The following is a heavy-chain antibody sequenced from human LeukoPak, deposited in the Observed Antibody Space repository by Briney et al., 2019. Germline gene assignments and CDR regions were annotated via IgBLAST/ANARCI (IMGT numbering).Heavy chain of an antibody. CDR1: GYSISSGYY. CDR3: ARHDIVVVPAALFDY. J-gene: IGHJ4*02. Sequence: SETLSLTCAVSGYSISSGYYRGWIRQPPGKGLEWIGSIYHSGSTYYNPSLKSRVTISVDTSKNQFSLKLSSVTAADTAVYYCARHDIVVVPAALFDYWGQGTLVTVSS. V-gene: IGHV4-38-2*01. D-gene: IGHD2-2*01. CDR2: IYHSGST.